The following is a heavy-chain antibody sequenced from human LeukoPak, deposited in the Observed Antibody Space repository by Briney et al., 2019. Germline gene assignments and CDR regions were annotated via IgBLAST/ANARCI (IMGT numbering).Heavy chain of an antibody. CDR1: GNTFTGYC. CDR2: INPNSGGT. CDR3: ARIAVKGIAAVDDAFDI. D-gene: IGHD6-13*01. J-gene: IGHJ3*02. Sequence: VASVKVSCKASGNTFTGYCMHWVRQALGKGLNWLGWINPNSGGTNYAQKFQGRVTMTRDTSISTAYMELSRLRSDDTAVYYCARIAVKGIAAVDDAFDIWGQGTMVTVSS. V-gene: IGHV1-2*02.